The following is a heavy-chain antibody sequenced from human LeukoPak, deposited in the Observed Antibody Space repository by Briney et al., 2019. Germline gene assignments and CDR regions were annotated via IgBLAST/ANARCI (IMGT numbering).Heavy chain of an antibody. Sequence: GASVKVSCKASGYNFTNYGISWVRQAPGQGLEWMGWIRGYNGNANYAQKLQGRATMTTDTSTSTAYMELRSLRSDDTAVYYCARVLTTSLLYYYYGMDVWGQGTTVTVSS. CDR3: ARVLTTSLLYYYYGMDV. V-gene: IGHV1-18*01. CDR1: GYNFTNYG. J-gene: IGHJ6*02. CDR2: IRGYNGNA. D-gene: IGHD4-11*01.